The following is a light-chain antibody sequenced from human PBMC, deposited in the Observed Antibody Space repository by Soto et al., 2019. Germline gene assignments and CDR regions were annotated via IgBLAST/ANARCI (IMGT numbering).Light chain of an antibody. V-gene: IGKV1-39*01. Sequence: DIQLTQSPSSLSASVGDSVSISCRASQNIDNHSNWYRQRSGEAPEVLIYAASALRDGVSSRVRGRGYGTEFTLTIKNLVPEDFATYYCQQSSNSPPITFGQGTRL. J-gene: IGKJ5*01. CDR1: QNIDNH. CDR2: AAS. CDR3: QQSSNSPPIT.